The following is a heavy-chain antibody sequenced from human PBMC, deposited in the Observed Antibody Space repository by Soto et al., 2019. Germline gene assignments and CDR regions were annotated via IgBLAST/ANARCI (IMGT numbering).Heavy chain of an antibody. CDR1: GGSISSSTYY. CDR3: ARQGANCSGATCYLAY. CDR2: IYYSGST. Sequence: QLQLQESGPGLVKPSETLSLTCTVSGGSISSSTYYWGWIRQPPGKGLEWIGSIYYSGSTYYNPSLKIRVTISVDTSKSQFSLKLSSVTAADTAVYYCARQGANCSGATCYLAYWGQGTLVTVSS. D-gene: IGHD2-15*01. V-gene: IGHV4-39*01. J-gene: IGHJ4*02.